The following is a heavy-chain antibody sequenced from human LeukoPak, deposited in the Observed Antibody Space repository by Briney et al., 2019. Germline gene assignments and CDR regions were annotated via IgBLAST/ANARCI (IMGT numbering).Heavy chain of an antibody. J-gene: IGHJ4*02. Sequence: ASVKVSCKASGYTFTSYYMHWVRQAPGQGLEWMGIINPSGGSTSYAQKFQDRVAMTRDTSTSTVYMELSSLRSEDTAVYYCAILAYSSSWDYWGQGTLVTVSS. CDR3: AILAYSSSWDY. V-gene: IGHV1-46*01. CDR1: GYTFTSYY. D-gene: IGHD6-13*01. CDR2: INPSGGST.